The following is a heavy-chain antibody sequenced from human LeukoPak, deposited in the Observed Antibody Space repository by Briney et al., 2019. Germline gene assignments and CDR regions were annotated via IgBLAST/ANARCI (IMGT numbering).Heavy chain of an antibody. CDR1: GYTFTGYY. D-gene: IGHD3-22*01. V-gene: IGHV1-2*02. Sequence: ASVKVSCKASGYTFTGYYMHWVRQAPGQGLEWMGWINPNSGGTNYAQKFQGRVTMTRDTSISTAYMELSRLRSDDTAVFYCARIYYYDSSGYLGYWGQGTLVTVSS. CDR3: ARIYYYDSSGYLGY. J-gene: IGHJ4*02. CDR2: INPNSGGT.